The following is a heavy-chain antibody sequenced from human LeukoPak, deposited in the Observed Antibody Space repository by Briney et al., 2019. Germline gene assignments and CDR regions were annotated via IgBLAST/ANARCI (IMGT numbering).Heavy chain of an antibody. CDR1: GFTFSSYE. D-gene: IGHD3-9*01. CDR3: ARERISLRYFDWLPRPYYYYYGMDV. J-gene: IGHJ6*02. V-gene: IGHV3-48*03. Sequence: GGSLRLSCAASGFTFSSYEMNWVRQAPGKGLEWVSYISSSGSTIYYADSVKGRFTISRDNAKNSLYLQMDSLRAEDTAVYYCARERISLRYFDWLPRPYYYYYGMDVWGQGTTVTVSS. CDR2: ISSSGSTI.